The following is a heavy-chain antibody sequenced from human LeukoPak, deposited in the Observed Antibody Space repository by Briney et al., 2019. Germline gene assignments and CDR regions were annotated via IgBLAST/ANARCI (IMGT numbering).Heavy chain of an antibody. CDR1: GYTFTGYY. CDR3: ARVGGDYNFILDY. CDR2: INPNSGGT. V-gene: IGHV1-2*04. Sequence: GASVKVSCKASGYTFTGYYMHWVRQAPGQGLEWMGWINPNSGGTNYAQKFQGWVTMTRDTSISTAYMELSRLGSDDTAVYYCARVGGDYNFILDYWGQGTLVTVSS. D-gene: IGHD4-17*01. J-gene: IGHJ4*02.